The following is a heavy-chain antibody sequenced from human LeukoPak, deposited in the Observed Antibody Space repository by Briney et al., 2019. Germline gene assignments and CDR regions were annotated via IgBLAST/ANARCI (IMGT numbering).Heavy chain of an antibody. J-gene: IGHJ4*02. CDR2: IYYSGST. V-gene: IGHV4-31*03. CDR1: GGSISSGGYY. D-gene: IGHD2-15*01. CDR3: ASMNQDIVVVVAATRGRRFDY. Sequence: SETLSLTCTVSGGSISSGGYYWSWIRQHPGKGLEWIGYIYYSGSTYYNPSLKSRVTISVDTSKNQFSLKLSSVTAADTAVYYCASMNQDIVVVVAATRGRRFDYWGQGTLVTVSS.